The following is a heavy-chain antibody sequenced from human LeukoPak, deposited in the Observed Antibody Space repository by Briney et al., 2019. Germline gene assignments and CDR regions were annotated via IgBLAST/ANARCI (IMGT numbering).Heavy chain of an antibody. J-gene: IGHJ4*02. CDR1: GYTFTGYH. V-gene: IGHV1-2*02. CDR3: ARYLGDSSGYYYDY. D-gene: IGHD3-22*01. Sequence: ASVKVSCKASGYTFTGYHMHWVRQAPGQGLEWMGWINPNSGGTNYAQKFQGRVTMTRDTSISTAYMELSRLRSDDTAVYYCARYLGDSSGYYYDYWGQGTLVTVSS. CDR2: INPNSGGT.